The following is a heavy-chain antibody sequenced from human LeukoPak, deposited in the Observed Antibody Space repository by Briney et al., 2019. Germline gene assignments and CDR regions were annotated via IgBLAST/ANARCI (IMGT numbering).Heavy chain of an antibody. CDR3: ARATGDWFDP. CDR1: GITVSSSN. Sequence: GGSLRLSCAASGITVSSSNMSWVRQAPGKGLEWVSVIYSGGSTYYADSGKGRFTISRHNSKNTLFLQMNSLRVEDTAVYYCARATGDWFDPWGQGTLVTVSS. CDR2: IYSGGST. J-gene: IGHJ5*02. V-gene: IGHV3-53*04.